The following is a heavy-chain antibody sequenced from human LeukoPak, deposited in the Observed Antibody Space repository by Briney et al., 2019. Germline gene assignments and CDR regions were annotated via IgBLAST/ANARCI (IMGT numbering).Heavy chain of an antibody. V-gene: IGHV1-18*01. CDR3: ARRDDWDSYA. CDR1: AYTFTSYG. J-gene: IGHJ5*02. D-gene: IGHD3-9*01. Sequence: AAVKVSCKASAYTFTSYGISWLRQPPGQGLEWMGWISAYNGNTNYAQKLQDRVTMTTDTSTSTAYMEQRSLRSDYTAVYYCARRDDWDSYAWGQGTMVTVSS. CDR2: ISAYNGNT.